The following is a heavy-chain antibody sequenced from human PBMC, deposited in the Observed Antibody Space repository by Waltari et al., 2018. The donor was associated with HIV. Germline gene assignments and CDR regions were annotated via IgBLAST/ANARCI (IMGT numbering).Heavy chain of an antibody. J-gene: IGHJ5*02. CDR3: ARGSSGSYRWFDP. D-gene: IGHD1-26*01. CDR2: IIRVFEAT. Sequence: QEQLVQSGAEVKKPGSSVTVSCTASGGTFSSSAISWVRQAPGQGLEWMGSIIRVFEATSYAQKFHGRLTISADESTSTVFMELSSLSFDDTAVYYCARGSSGSYRWFDPWGHGTLVTVSS. V-gene: IGHV1-69*18. CDR1: GGTFSSSA.